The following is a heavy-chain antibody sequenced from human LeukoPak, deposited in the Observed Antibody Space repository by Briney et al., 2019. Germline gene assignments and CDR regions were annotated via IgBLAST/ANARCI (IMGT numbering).Heavy chain of an antibody. CDR1: GFTFSSYA. Sequence: GGSLRLSCAASGFTFSSYAMHWVRQAPGKGLEWVAVISYDGSNKYYADSVKGRFTISRDKSKDTLYLQMNSLRAEDTAVYYCAKVPSWYTRYFDKWGQGTLVTVSS. V-gene: IGHV3-30*04. CDR2: ISYDGSNK. J-gene: IGHJ4*02. D-gene: IGHD1-1*01. CDR3: AKVPSWYTRYFDK.